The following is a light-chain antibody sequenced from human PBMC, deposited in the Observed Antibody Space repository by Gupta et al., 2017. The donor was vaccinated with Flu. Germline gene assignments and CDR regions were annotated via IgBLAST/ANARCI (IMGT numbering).Light chain of an antibody. J-gene: IGLJ3*02. CDR3: ASWDDSLSGWV. CDR1: STNIGNNN. V-gene: IGLV1-47*01. CDR2: RNL. Sequence: QSVLTQPPSASGTPGQRVTISCSGSSTNIGNNNVYWYQHLPGTAPKVVIYRNLQRPSGVPDRISGSKSGTSASLAISGLRSEDEADYYCASWDDSLSGWVFGGGTKLTVL.